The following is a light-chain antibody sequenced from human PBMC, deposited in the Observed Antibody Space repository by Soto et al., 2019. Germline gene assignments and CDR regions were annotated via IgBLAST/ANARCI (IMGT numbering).Light chain of an antibody. CDR1: SSNIGSNI. Sequence: QSVLTQPPSASGTPGQRVTVSCSGSSSNIGSNIVNWYQQLPGTAPKLLIYSNNQRPSGVPDRFSGSKSGTSASLAISGLQSEDEADYYCAAWDDSLYGLVFGGGTKVTVL. CDR2: SNN. CDR3: AAWDDSLYGLV. J-gene: IGLJ2*01. V-gene: IGLV1-44*01.